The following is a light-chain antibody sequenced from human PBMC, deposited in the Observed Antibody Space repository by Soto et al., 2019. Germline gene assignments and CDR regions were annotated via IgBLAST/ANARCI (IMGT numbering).Light chain of an antibody. V-gene: IGKV3-20*01. CDR2: GAS. J-gene: IGKJ1*01. CDR3: QQYGNVRRT. CDR1: QTINRSF. Sequence: EIVLTQSPGTLSLSPGEIATLSCRASQTINRSFLAWYQHKPGQAPRLLIYGASTRATGIPDRFSGSGSGTDFILSISRLELEDFAVYYCQQYGNVRRTFGQGTKVDI.